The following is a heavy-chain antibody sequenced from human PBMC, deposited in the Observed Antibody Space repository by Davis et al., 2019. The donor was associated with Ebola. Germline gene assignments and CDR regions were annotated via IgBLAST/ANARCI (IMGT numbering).Heavy chain of an antibody. CDR1: GGTFSSYG. D-gene: IGHD3-10*01. CDR2: ISAYNGNT. CDR3: ARAREMVRGVTLIDY. J-gene: IGHJ4*02. V-gene: IGHV1-18*01. Sequence: ASVKVSCKASGGTFSSYGITWVRQAPGQGLEWMGWISAYNGNTNYAQKFQGRVTMTTDTSTSTAYMELRSLRSDDTAVYYCARAREMVRGVTLIDYWGQGTLVTVSS.